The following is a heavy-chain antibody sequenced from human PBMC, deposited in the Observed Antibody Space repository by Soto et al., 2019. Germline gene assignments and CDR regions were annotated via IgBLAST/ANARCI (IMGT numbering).Heavy chain of an antibody. CDR3: ASLGFFWSGYYDLDY. V-gene: IGHV4-30-4*01. CDR2: IYYSWST. CDR1: GGSISSGDYY. D-gene: IGHD3-3*01. Sequence: PSETLSLTCTVSGGSISSGDYYWSWIRQPPGKGLEWIGYIYYSWSTYYNPSLKSRVTISVDTSKNQFSLKLSSVTAADTAVYYCASLGFFWSGYYDLDYWGQGTLVTVSS. J-gene: IGHJ4*02.